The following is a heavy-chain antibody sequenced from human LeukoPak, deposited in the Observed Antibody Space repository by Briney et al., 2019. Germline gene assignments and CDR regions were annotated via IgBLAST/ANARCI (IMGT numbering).Heavy chain of an antibody. CDR3: ARSPPHRYYFDY. V-gene: IGHV3-30-3*01. J-gene: IGHJ4*02. Sequence: GGSLRLSCAASGFTFSSYAMHWVRQAPGKGLEWVAVISYDGSNKYYADSVKGRFTISRDNSKNTLYLQMNSLRAEDTAVYYCARSPPHRYYFDYWGQGTLVTVSS. CDR2: ISYDGSNK. CDR1: GFTFSSYA.